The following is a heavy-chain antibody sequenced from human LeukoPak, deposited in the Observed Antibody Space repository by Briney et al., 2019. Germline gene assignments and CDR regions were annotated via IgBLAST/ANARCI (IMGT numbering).Heavy chain of an antibody. CDR2: INQDGRYI. D-gene: IGHD1-26*01. Sequence: PGGSLRLSCSASGFTFDRYWMLWVRQTPGKRLVWVSRINQDGRYITYADFVQGRFTISRDTAKNTLFLQMNSLRAEDTSVYYCARESTVGGALQDWGQGALVTVSS. CDR3: ARESTVGGALQD. CDR1: GFTFDRYW. J-gene: IGHJ4*02. V-gene: IGHV3-74*01.